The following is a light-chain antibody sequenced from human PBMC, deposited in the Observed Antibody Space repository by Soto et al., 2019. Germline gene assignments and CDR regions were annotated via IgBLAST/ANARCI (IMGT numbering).Light chain of an antibody. V-gene: IGLV4-69*01. Sequence: QLVLTQSPSASDSLGASVKLTCTLSSGHSSYAIAWHQQQPEKGPRYLMKLNSDGSHSKGDGIPDRFSGSSSGAERYLTISSLQSEDEADYYCQTWGTGIQGVFGGGTKLTVL. CDR2: LNSDGSH. CDR1: SGHSSYA. J-gene: IGLJ3*02. CDR3: QTWGTGIQGV.